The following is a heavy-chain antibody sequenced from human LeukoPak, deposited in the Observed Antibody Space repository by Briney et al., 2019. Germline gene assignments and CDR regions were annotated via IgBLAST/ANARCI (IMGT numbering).Heavy chain of an antibody. CDR3: ARERRLWSGGYYGMDV. V-gene: IGHV4-4*02. D-gene: IGHD3-3*01. Sequence: PSGTLSLTCAVSGASITSSHWWSWARQPPGKGLEWIGDVNLGGSTNYTPSLKSRVTISVDTSKNQFSLKLSSVTAADTAVYYCARERRLWSGGYYGMDVWGQGTTVTVPS. J-gene: IGHJ6*02. CDR1: GASITSSHW. CDR2: VNLGGST.